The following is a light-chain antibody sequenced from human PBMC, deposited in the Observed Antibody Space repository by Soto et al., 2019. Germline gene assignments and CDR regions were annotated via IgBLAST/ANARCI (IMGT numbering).Light chain of an antibody. J-gene: IGKJ1*01. CDR3: QQFKIWPPWT. CDR2: DAS. Sequence: EVVMTQSPATLSVSPGERVTLSCRASQSVSTNLVWYQQKPGQPPKLLFYDASTRATGIPARFSGSGSVTEFTPTISSLQSEDFAVYYCQQFKIWPPWTFGQGTKVESK. CDR1: QSVSTN. V-gene: IGKV3-15*01.